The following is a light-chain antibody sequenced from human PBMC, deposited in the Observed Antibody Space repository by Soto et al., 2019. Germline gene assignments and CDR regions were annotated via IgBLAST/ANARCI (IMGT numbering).Light chain of an antibody. CDR3: QQYNNWPPIT. V-gene: IGKV3-15*01. Sequence: EILMTHSPATLSVSPGERATLPFSASQSVSNKLAWYQQRPGQAPRLLIFRASSRASGIPARFSGSGFGTEFTLTISSLQSEDFALYYCQQYNNWPPITFGQGTRLEIK. CDR1: QSVSNK. CDR2: RAS. J-gene: IGKJ5*01.